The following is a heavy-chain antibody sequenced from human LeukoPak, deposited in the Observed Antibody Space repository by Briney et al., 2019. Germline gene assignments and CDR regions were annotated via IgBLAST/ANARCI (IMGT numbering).Heavy chain of an antibody. CDR1: GGSFSGYY. CDR3: ARTAGRAVAAPTGYFQH. V-gene: IGHV4-34*01. CDR2: INHSGST. D-gene: IGHD6-13*01. J-gene: IGHJ1*01. Sequence: SETLSLTCAVYGGSFSGYYWSWIRQPPGKGLEWIGEINHSGSTNYNPSLKSRVTISVDTSKNQFSLKLSSVTAADTAVYYCARTAGRAVAAPTGYFQHWGQGTLVTVSS.